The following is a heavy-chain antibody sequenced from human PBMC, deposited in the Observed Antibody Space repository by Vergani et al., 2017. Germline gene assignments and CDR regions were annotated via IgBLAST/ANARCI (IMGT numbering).Heavy chain of an antibody. V-gene: IGHV4-34*01. Sequence: QVQLQQWGAGLLKPSETLSLTCAVYGGSFSGYYWSLIRPPPWKGLEWIGEINHSGSTNYNPSLKSRVTISVDTTKDQFSLKLTSVTAADTAVYYCARELKGGPAPFDYWGQGTLVTVSS. CDR3: ARELKGGPAPFDY. CDR1: GGSFSGYY. D-gene: IGHD1-26*01. J-gene: IGHJ4*02. CDR2: INHSGST.